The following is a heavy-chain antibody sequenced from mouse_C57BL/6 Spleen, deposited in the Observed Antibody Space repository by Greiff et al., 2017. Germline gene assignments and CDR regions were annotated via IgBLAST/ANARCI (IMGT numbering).Heavy chain of an antibody. Sequence: EVKLMESEGGLVQPGSSMKLSCTASGFTFSDYYMAWVRQVPEKGLEWVANINYDGSSTYYLDSLKSRFIISRDNAKNILYLQMSSLKSEDTATYYCARESYYGSSFWFAYWGQGTLVTVSA. CDR2: INYDGSST. V-gene: IGHV5-16*01. J-gene: IGHJ3*01. CDR3: ARESYYGSSFWFAY. D-gene: IGHD1-1*01. CDR1: GFTFSDYY.